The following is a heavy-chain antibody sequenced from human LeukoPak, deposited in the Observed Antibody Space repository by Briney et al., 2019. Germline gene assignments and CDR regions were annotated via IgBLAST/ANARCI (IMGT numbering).Heavy chain of an antibody. CDR3: ARSQVAAAGTWFDP. CDR1: GDSISSYY. V-gene: IGHV4-59*01. J-gene: IGHJ5*02. Sequence: PSETLSLTCAVSGDSISSYYWSWIRQPPGKGLEWIGYIYYSGSTNYNPSLKSRVTISVDSSKNQLSLKLSSVTAADTAVYYCARSQVAAAGTWFDPWGQGTLVTVSS. D-gene: IGHD6-13*01. CDR2: IYYSGST.